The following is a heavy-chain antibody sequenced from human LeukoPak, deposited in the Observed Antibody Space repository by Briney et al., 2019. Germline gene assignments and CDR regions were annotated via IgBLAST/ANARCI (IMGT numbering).Heavy chain of an antibody. J-gene: IGHJ3*02. CDR1: GFKFSSYW. V-gene: IGHV3-74*01. CDR2: INTNGDSA. CDR3: AREDAGEVRGEKWGAFDI. Sequence: GGSLRLSCAVSGFKFSSYWMNWVRQVPGKGLMWVAHINTNGDSANYADSVKGRFTISRDNAKSTLSLQMNSLRAEDTAVYYCAREDAGEVRGEKWGAFDIWGQGTMVTVSS. D-gene: IGHD3-10*01.